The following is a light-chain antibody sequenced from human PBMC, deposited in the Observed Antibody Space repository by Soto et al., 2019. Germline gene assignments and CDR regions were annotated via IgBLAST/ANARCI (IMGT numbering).Light chain of an antibody. J-gene: IGKJ5*01. Sequence: IVLPQSPAPLSFSPGERATLSCRASQSVSSYLAWYQQKPGQAPRLLIYDASNRATGIPARFSGSGSGTDFTLTISSLEPEDFAVYYCQQRSNWPPITFGQGTRLEIK. CDR2: DAS. CDR3: QQRSNWPPIT. V-gene: IGKV3-11*01. CDR1: QSVSSY.